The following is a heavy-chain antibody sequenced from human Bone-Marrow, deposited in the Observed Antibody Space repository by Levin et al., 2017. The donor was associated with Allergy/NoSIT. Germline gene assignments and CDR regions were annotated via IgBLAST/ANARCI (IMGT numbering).Heavy chain of an antibody. CDR3: ARGIASGGKTYYYYYMDV. CDR1: GYIFTDYY. J-gene: IGHJ6*03. V-gene: IGHV1-2*02. Sequence: ASVKVPCKASGYIFTDYYMHWVRQAPGQGLEWMGWINPNTGGTSYSQNFQGRVTMTRDTSISTAYMDLSSLRSDDTAVYYCARGIASGGKTYYYYYMDVWGRGTTVAVSS. D-gene: IGHD6-13*01. CDR2: INPNTGGT.